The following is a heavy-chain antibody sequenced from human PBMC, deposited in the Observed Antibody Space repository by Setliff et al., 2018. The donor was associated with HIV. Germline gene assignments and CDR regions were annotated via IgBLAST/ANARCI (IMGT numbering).Heavy chain of an antibody. CDR1: GFNFGMYA. J-gene: IGHJ6*03. D-gene: IGHD4-17*01. CDR2: IWFDGSNK. Sequence: GGSLRLSCAASGFNFGMYAMGWVRQAPGKGREWVAVIWFDGSNKYYADSVKGRFTISRDNSKNTLFLQMNSLRAEDTAIYYCAKGGDDYYYYFMDVWGKGTTVTVSS. CDR3: AKGGDDYYYYFMDV. V-gene: IGHV3-33*06.